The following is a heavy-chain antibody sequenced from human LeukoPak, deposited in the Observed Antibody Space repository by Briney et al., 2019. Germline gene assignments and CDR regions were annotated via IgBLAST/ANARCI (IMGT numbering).Heavy chain of an antibody. CDR3: STLWYGA. Sequence: PGGSLRFSCAASGFTFTNAWMYWVRQAPGKGLEWVGRIKSKTDGGTSDYAAPVTGRFTISRDDSKSTLYLEMNSLKTEDTGVYYCSTLWYGAWGQGTLVTVSS. CDR1: GFTFTNAW. J-gene: IGHJ5*02. V-gene: IGHV3-15*01. D-gene: IGHD3-10*01. CDR2: IKSKTDGGTS.